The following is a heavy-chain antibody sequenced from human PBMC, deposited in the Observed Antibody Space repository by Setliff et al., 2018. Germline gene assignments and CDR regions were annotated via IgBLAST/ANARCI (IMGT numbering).Heavy chain of an antibody. J-gene: IGHJ5*02. CDR2: INHSGST. CDR3: ARGRNRIVVVPAAKVWFDP. Sequence: SETLSLTCAVYGGSFSGYYWSWIRQPPGKGLEWIGEINHSGSTNYNPSLKSRVTISVDTSKNQFSLKLSSVTAADTAVYYCARGRNRIVVVPAAKVWFDPWGQGTLVTVS. CDR1: GGSFSGYY. V-gene: IGHV4-34*01. D-gene: IGHD2-2*01.